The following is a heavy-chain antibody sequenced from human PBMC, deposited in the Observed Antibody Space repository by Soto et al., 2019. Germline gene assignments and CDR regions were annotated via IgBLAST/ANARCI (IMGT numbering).Heavy chain of an antibody. Sequence: QVQVVQSGAEVKKPGSSVKVSCKVSGGIFTNNAISWVRQAPGQGLEWLGGVIPLFDTAYYAQIFRGRIGISADGATTTAYMELSGLTSADTAVYFCATGGHNDGYNFYHGMDVWGQGTTVTVS. CDR2: VIPLFDTA. D-gene: IGHD5-18*01. V-gene: IGHV1-69*01. CDR3: ATGGHNDGYNFYHGMDV. J-gene: IGHJ6*02. CDR1: GGIFTNNA.